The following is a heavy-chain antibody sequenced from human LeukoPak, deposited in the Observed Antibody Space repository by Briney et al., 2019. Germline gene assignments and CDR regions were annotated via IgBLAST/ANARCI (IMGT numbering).Heavy chain of an antibody. CDR2: IIPILGIA. V-gene: IGHV1-69*04. CDR1: GGTFSSYA. J-gene: IGHJ6*02. Sequence: GASVKVSCKASGGTFSSYAISWVRQAPGQGLEWMGRIIPILGIANYAQKFQGRVTITADKSTSTAYMELSSLRSEDTAVYYCARADRSDYYYGMDVWGQGTTVTVSS. CDR3: ARADRSDYYYGMDV.